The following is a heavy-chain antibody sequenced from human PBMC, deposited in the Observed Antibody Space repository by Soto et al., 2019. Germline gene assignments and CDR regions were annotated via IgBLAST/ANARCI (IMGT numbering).Heavy chain of an antibody. D-gene: IGHD3-10*01. V-gene: IGHV3-21*01. CDR2: ISSSSSYI. J-gene: IGHJ6*02. CDR1: GFTFSSYS. CDR3: ARDAKYYYGSGSYKGMDV. Sequence: SLRLSCASSGFTFSSYSMNWVRQAPGKGLEWVSSISSSSSYIYYADSVKGRFTISRDNAKNSLYLQMNSLRAEDTAVYYCARDAKYYYGSGSYKGMDVWGQGTTVTVSS.